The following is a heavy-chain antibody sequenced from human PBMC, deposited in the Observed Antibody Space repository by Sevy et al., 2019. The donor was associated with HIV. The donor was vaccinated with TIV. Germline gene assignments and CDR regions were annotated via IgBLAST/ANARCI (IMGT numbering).Heavy chain of an antibody. CDR2: IKQDGSEN. CDR3: AKFAGLYYYYMDV. D-gene: IGHD3-10*01. Sequence: GGSLRLSCAASGFTFSSYWMSWVRQAPGKGLEWVANIKQDGSENYYVDSAKGRFTISRDNAKKSLYLQMNSLRVEDTAVYYCAKFAGLYYYYMDVWGKGTTVTVSS. CDR1: GFTFSSYW. J-gene: IGHJ6*03. V-gene: IGHV3-7*03.